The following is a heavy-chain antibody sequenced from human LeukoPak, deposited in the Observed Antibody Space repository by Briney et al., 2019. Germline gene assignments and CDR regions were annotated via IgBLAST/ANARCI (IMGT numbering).Heavy chain of an antibody. CDR3: ARDMAPDYYDSSGYQVGFDY. CDR2: TYYRSKWHN. J-gene: IGHJ4*02. D-gene: IGHD3-22*01. Sequence: SQTLSLTCAISGDSVSSNSAAWNWIRQSPSRGLEWLGRTYYRSKWHNDYAASVKSRITINPDTSKNQFSLQLNSVTPEDTAVYYCARDMAPDYYDSSGYQVGFDYWGQGTLVTVSS. CDR1: GDSVSSNSAA. V-gene: IGHV6-1*01.